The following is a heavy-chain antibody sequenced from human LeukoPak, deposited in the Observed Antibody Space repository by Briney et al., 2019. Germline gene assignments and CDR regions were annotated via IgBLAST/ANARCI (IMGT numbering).Heavy chain of an antibody. CDR1: GYSFIGFY. Sequence: ASVKVSCKASGYSFIGFYIHLVRQAPGQGLEWMGWINPNSGDTNYAQKYQGRVTLTRDTSINTAYMELSSLRFDDTAVYYCARVGRLGRGDDAFEIWGQGTTVTVSS. J-gene: IGHJ3*02. CDR3: ARVGRLGRGDDAFEI. CDR2: INPNSGDT. V-gene: IGHV1-2*02. D-gene: IGHD3-16*01.